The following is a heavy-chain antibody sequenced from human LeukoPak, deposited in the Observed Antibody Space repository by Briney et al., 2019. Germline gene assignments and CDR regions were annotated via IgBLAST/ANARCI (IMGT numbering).Heavy chain of an antibody. CDR1: GGTFSSYA. CDR3: GRGHPVVPAAVPDY. D-gene: IGHD2-2*02. V-gene: IGHV1-69*05. CDR2: IIPIFGTA. Sequence: SVKVSCKASGGTFSSYAISWVRQAPGQGLEWMGGIIPIFGTANYAQKFQGRVTMTRDTSINTAYMELSSLTSGDTAVYYCGRGHPVVPAAVPDYWGQGTLVTVSS. J-gene: IGHJ4*02.